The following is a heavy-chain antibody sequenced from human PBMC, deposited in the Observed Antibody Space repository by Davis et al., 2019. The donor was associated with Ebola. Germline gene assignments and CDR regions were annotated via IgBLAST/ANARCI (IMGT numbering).Heavy chain of an antibody. V-gene: IGHV4-59*01. J-gene: IGHJ4*02. CDR3: ARESSGLDY. D-gene: IGHD3-16*02. CDR2: INHSGST. Sequence: SETLSLTCTVSGGSISNYYWSWIRQPPGKGLEWIGEINHSGSTNYNPSLKSRVTVSVDTSNNQFSLKLSSVTAADTAVYYCARESSGLDYWGQGTLVTVSS. CDR1: GGSISNYY.